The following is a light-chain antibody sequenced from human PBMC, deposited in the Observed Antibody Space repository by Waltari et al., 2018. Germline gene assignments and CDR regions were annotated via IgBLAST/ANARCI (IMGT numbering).Light chain of an antibody. V-gene: IGLV3-27*01. CDR3: YSAADNSWV. CDR2: KDS. Sequence: SYELTQPSSVSVSPGQTARITCSGDVLAKKYARWFQQKPGQAPVLVIYKDSERPSGSAERFSGSSAGTTVTLTISGAQVEDEADYYCYSAADNSWVFGGGTKLTVL. CDR1: VLAKKY. J-gene: IGLJ3*02.